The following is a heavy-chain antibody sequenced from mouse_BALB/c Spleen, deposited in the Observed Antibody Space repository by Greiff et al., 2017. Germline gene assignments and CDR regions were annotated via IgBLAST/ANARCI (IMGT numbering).Heavy chain of an antibody. V-gene: IGHV5-17*02. Sequence: EVKLVESGGGLVQPGGSRKLSCAASGFTFSSFGMHWVRQAPEKGLEWVAYISSGSSTIYYADTVKGRFTISRDNPKNTLFLQMTSLRSEDTAMYYCARSPHYYGSPTWFDYWGQGTLVTVSA. CDR3: ARSPHYYGSPTWFDY. CDR1: GFTFSSFG. CDR2: ISSGSSTI. J-gene: IGHJ3*01. D-gene: IGHD1-1*01.